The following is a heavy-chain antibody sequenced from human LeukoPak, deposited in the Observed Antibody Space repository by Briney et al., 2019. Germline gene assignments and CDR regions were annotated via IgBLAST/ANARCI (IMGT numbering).Heavy chain of an antibody. CDR1: GDSISSGAYS. D-gene: IGHD3-10*01. CDR2: IFHTGST. J-gene: IGHJ5*02. V-gene: IGHV4-30-2*01. Sequence: SETLSLTCVVSGDSISSGAYSWRWIRQPPGKGLEWIGYIFHTGSTFYNPSLKSRVTISVDNSKNQFSLRLTSVTAADTAVYYCARELWFANAPGSWLDPWGQGTLVTVSS. CDR3: ARELWFANAPGSWLDP.